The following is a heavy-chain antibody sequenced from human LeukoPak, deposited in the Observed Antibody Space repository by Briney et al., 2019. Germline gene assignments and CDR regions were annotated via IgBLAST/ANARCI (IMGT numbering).Heavy chain of an antibody. CDR1: GYTFTSFG. D-gene: IGHD6-25*01. J-gene: IGHJ4*02. V-gene: IGHV1-18*01. Sequence: ASVKVPCKASGYTFTSFGIAWVRQAPGQGLEWVGWISTSSDQRRYAHMLQDRVTMTTDTSTSTAYMKLRSLRSDDAGVYYCARDTNWQRDYWGQGTLVTVSS. CDR2: ISTSSDQR. CDR3: ARDTNWQRDY.